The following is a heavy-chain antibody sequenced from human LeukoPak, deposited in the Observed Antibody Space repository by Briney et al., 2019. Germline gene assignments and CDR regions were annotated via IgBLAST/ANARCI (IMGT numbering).Heavy chain of an antibody. Sequence: GGSLRLSCAASGFTFSDHHMSWIRQAPGKGLEWVSYISTSGNTINYADSVKGRFTISRDNAKKSLFLQMNSLRADDTAVYFCARDLLTLRGPESYFDSWGQGTLVSVSS. D-gene: IGHD4/OR15-4a*01. CDR1: GFTFSDHH. CDR3: ARDLLTLRGPESYFDS. J-gene: IGHJ4*02. CDR2: ISTSGNTI. V-gene: IGHV3-11*01.